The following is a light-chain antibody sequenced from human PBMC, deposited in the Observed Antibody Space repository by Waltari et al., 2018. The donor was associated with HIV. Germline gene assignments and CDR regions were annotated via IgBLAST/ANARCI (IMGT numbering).Light chain of an antibody. V-gene: IGKV1-9*01. CDR2: SVS. CDR1: QGVGSY. J-gene: IGKJ4*01. CDR3: QQLKTYPLS. Sequence: IQLTQSPSFLSASVGERLTITCRATQGVGSYLAWYQQKPGKAPNLLIYSVSVLQTGVPSRFSGSGSGTEFTLTISGLQPKDFATYYCQQLKTYPLSFGGGTKVEIK.